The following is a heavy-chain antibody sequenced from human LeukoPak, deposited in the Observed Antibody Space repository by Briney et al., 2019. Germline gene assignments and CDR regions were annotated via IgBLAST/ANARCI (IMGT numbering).Heavy chain of an antibody. D-gene: IGHD2-2*02. J-gene: IGHJ3*02. V-gene: IGHV3-30*02. CDR2: IRYDGSNK. CDR1: GFTFSSYG. CDR3: AKDGYCSSTSCYTLGDAFDI. Sequence: PGGSLRLSCAASGFTFSSYGMHWVRQAPGKGLEWVAFIRYDGSNKYYADSVKGRFTISRDNSKNTLYLQMNSLRAEDTAVYYCAKDGYCSSTSCYTLGDAFDIWGQGTMVTVSS.